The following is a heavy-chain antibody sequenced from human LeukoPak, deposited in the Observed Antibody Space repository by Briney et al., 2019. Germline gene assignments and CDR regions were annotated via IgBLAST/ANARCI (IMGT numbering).Heavy chain of an antibody. V-gene: IGHV1-18*01. Sequence: ASVKVSCKASGYTFTSYGITWVRQAPGQGLEWMGWISTYNGDTNYAQSLQGRVTMTTDSSTSTAYMELRSLRSDDTAIYYCARGRGSTSRYWGQGTLVTVSS. CDR1: GYTFTSYG. J-gene: IGHJ4*02. CDR2: ISTYNGDT. D-gene: IGHD5-12*01. CDR3: ARGRGSTSRY.